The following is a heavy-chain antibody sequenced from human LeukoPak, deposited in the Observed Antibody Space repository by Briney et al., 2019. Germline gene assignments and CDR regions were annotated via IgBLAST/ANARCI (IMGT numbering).Heavy chain of an antibody. Sequence: SSETLSLTCSVSGGSISSSSYFWGWIRQPPGKGLEWIASVHHSGSTYYNPSLKSRVTMSVDTSKNQFSLKLSSVTAADTAVYYCASRYYDFWSGYSPNWFDPWGQGTLVTVSS. CDR2: VHHSGST. V-gene: IGHV4-39*07. CDR1: GGSISSSSYF. J-gene: IGHJ5*02. CDR3: ASRYYDFWSGYSPNWFDP. D-gene: IGHD3-3*01.